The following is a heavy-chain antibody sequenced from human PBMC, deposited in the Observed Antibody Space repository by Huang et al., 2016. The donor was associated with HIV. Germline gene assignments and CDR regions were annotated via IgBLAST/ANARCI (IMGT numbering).Heavy chain of an antibody. V-gene: IGHV3-74*01. CDR3: AVGGRTASYFHFDP. CDR2: SNSDGTYI. Sequence: EVRFQESGGGQVQPGGSLKLSCVASGFTFLDFWMHWARHVPGEGWVWVARSNSDGTYIAYAEAVRGRFFVSRNNARDILSLEMSSLRPEDTGVYFCAVGGRTASYFHFDPRGQGIPVIV. J-gene: IGHJ5*02. D-gene: IGHD3-9*01. CDR1: GFTFLDFW.